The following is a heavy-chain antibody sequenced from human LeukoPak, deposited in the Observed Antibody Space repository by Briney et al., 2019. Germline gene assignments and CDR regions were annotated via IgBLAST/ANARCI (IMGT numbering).Heavy chain of an antibody. Sequence: GRSLRLSCAASGFTFRSYGMHWVRQAPGKGLEWVAVIWYDGSNKYYTDSVKGRFTISRDNSKNTLYLQMNSLRAEDTAVYYCAREVAYSSFFEAFDIWGQGTVVTVSS. CDR3: AREVAYSSFFEAFDI. CDR1: GFTFRSYG. D-gene: IGHD6-6*01. V-gene: IGHV3-33*01. CDR2: IWYDGSNK. J-gene: IGHJ3*02.